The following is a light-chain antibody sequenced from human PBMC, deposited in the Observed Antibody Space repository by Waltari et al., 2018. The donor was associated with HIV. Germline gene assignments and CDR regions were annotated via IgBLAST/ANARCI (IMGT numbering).Light chain of an antibody. J-gene: IGLJ1*01. Sequence: QPTQPPPASVSRAHGPSITISGTATRNDVASYYQLHSFQLHPGQAPKLMIYEDSNRPSGVSNRFSGSKSGNTASLTISGLQAEDEADYFCSSYAGSSTPYVFGTGTKVTVL. CDR3: SSYAGSSTPYV. CDR2: EDS. CDR1: RNDVASYYQ. V-gene: IGLV2-14*01.